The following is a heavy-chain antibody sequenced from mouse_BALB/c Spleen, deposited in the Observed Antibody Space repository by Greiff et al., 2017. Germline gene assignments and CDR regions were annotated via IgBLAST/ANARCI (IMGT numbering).Heavy chain of an antibody. Sequence: QVQLKESGADLARPGASVKMSCKASGYTFTSYTMHWVKQRPGQGLEWIGYINPSRGYTNYNQKNKDKATLNADKSSSTAYMLLSSLTSEDSSDYYCTRLDYGKSSMDYWGQGTSVTVSS. CDR2: INPSRGYT. J-gene: IGHJ4*01. D-gene: IGHD2-1*01. CDR1: GYTFTSYT. CDR3: TRLDYGKSSMDY. V-gene: IGHV1-4*01.